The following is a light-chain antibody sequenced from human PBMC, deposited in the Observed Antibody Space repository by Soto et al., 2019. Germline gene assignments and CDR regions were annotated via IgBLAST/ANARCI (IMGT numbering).Light chain of an antibody. CDR3: SSWDDSSKEV. CDR1: SSNIGSHY. V-gene: IGLV1-47*01. CDR2: RND. Sequence: QSVLTQPPSASGTPGQRVTISCSGSSSNIGSHYVYWYQQLPGTAPKLLIYRNDLRPSGVPDRFSGSKSGTSASLAIVGLRSEDEASYYCSSWDDSSKEVFGGGTKLTVL. J-gene: IGLJ2*01.